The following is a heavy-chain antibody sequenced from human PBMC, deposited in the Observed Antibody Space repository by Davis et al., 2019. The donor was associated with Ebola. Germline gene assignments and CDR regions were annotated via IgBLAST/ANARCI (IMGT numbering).Heavy chain of an antibody. CDR3: TRASIAAAY. CDR2: IRSKAYGGTT. Sequence: GESLKISCAASGFTFSNAWMSWVRQAPGKGLEWVGFIRSKAYGGTTEYAASVKGRFTISRHDSKSIAYLQMNSLKTEDTAVYYCTRASIAAAYWGQGTLVTVSS. V-gene: IGHV3-49*04. CDR1: GFTFSNAW. D-gene: IGHD6-13*01. J-gene: IGHJ4*02.